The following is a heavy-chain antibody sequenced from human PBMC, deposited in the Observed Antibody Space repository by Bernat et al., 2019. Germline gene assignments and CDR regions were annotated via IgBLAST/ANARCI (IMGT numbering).Heavy chain of an antibody. CDR3: ARDTTGTTPSWYFDL. CDR1: GFTFSSYS. V-gene: IGHV3-21*01. Sequence: EVQLVESGGGLVKPGGSLRLSCAASGFTFSSYSMNWVRQAPGKGLEWVSSISSSSSYIYYADSVKSRFTISRDNAKNSLYLQMNSLRAEDTAVYYCARDTTGTTPSWYFDLWGRGTLVTVSS. CDR2: ISSSSSYI. J-gene: IGHJ2*01. D-gene: IGHD1-1*01.